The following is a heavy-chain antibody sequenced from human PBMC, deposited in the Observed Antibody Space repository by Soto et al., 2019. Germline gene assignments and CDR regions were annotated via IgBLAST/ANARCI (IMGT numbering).Heavy chain of an antibody. D-gene: IGHD3-10*01. Sequence: SVKVSCKASGGTFSSYAISWVRQAPGQGLEWMGGIIPIFGTANYAQKFQGRVTITADESTSTAYMELSSLRSEDTAVYYCARDGRRSITMVRGVTARPYNWFDPWGQGTLVTVSS. V-gene: IGHV1-69*13. CDR2: IIPIFGTA. CDR3: ARDGRRSITMVRGVTARPYNWFDP. J-gene: IGHJ5*02. CDR1: GGTFSSYA.